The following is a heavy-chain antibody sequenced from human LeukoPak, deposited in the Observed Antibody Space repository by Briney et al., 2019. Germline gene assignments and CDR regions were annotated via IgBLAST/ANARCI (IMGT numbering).Heavy chain of an antibody. CDR1: GFTFSSYG. CDR3: AKDLPRQHTRQFITIFGVVIRSFDY. J-gene: IGHJ4*02. V-gene: IGHV3-30*02. Sequence: GGSLRLSCAASGFTFSSYGMHWVRQAPGKGLEWVAFIRYDGSNKYYADSVKGRFTISRDNSKNTLYLQMNSLRAEDTAVYYCAKDLPRQHTRQFITIFGVVIRSFDYWGQGTLVTVSS. CDR2: IRYDGSNK. D-gene: IGHD3-3*01.